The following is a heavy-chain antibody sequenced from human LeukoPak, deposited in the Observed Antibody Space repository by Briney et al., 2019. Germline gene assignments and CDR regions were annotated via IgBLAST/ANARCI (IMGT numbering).Heavy chain of an antibody. Sequence: SETLSLTCTVSGGSISSYYWSWIRQPPGKGLEWIGYIYYSGSTNYNPSLKSRVTISVDTSKNQFSLKLSSVTAADTAVYCCARHSLDSGSFLLFDYWGQGTLVTVSS. CDR1: GGSISSYY. CDR3: ARHSLDSGSFLLFDY. J-gene: IGHJ4*02. CDR2: IYYSGST. D-gene: IGHD1-26*01. V-gene: IGHV4-59*08.